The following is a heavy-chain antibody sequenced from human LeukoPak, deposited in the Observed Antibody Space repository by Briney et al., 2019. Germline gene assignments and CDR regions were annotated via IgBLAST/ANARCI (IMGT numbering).Heavy chain of an antibody. CDR1: GFTFSSYG. J-gene: IGHJ4*02. Sequence: GGSLRLSCAASGFTFSSYGMHWVRQAPGKGLEWVAVIWYDGSNKYYADSVKGRFTISRDNSKNTLYLQMNSLRDEDTAVYYCARARRDGYRDYWGQGTLVTVSS. V-gene: IGHV3-33*01. CDR3: ARARRDGYRDY. CDR2: IWYDGSNK. D-gene: IGHD5-24*01.